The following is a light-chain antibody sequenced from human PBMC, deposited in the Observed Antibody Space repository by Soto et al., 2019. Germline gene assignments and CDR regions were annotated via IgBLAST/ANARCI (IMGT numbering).Light chain of an antibody. J-gene: IGKJ1*01. CDR2: AAS. CDR3: QQSFSPLWT. CDR1: QSISNY. Sequence: DIQMTQSPSSLSASVGDRVTITCRASQSISNYLNWYQQKPGKAPNLLIYAASSMQSGVPSMFSGRGSDTDFALTISSLQPTDSATYFCQQSFSPLWTFGQGTKVEV. V-gene: IGKV1-39*01.